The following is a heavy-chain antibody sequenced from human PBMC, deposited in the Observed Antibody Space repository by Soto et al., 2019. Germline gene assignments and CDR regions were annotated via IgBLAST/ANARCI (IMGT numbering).Heavy chain of an antibody. J-gene: IGHJ5*02. Sequence: EVQLVESGGGLVQPGGSLRLSCAASGFTFSSYSMNWVRQAPGKGLEWVSYISSSSSTIYYADSVKGRFTISRDNAKNSLYLQMNSLRAEDTAVYYCARDSITGIAAAGRLFDPWGQGTLVTVSS. V-gene: IGHV3-48*01. CDR3: ARDSITGIAAAGRLFDP. CDR2: ISSSSSTI. D-gene: IGHD6-13*01. CDR1: GFTFSSYS.